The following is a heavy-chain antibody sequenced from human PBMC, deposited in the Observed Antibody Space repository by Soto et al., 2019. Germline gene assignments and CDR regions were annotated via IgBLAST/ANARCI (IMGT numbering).Heavy chain of an antibody. CDR1: GYTFSDYY. J-gene: IGHJ4*02. D-gene: IGHD1-1*01. CDR3: AREPATAKPEGVDF. CDR2: INPNSGDT. V-gene: IGHV1-2*02. Sequence: GASVKVSCKASGYTFSDYYIHWVRQAPGQGLEWMGWINPNSGDTKYAPKFQGGVTMTRDTSITTAYMELSRLRSGDTAVYYCAREPATAKPEGVDFWGQGTLVTVS.